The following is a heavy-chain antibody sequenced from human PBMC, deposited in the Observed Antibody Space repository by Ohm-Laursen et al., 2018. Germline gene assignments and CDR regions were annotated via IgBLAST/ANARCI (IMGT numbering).Heavy chain of an antibody. CDR2: IKQDGSEK. D-gene: IGHD6-19*01. CDR3: ASGPGIAVAGRES. CDR1: GFPFYSSW. J-gene: IGHJ5*02. V-gene: IGHV3-7*01. Sequence: SLRLSCAAAGFPFYSSWMSWVRQAPGKGLEWVANIKQDGSEKYYVDSVKGRFTISRDNAKNSLYLQMNSLRAEDTAVYYCASGPGIAVAGRESWGQGTLVTVSS.